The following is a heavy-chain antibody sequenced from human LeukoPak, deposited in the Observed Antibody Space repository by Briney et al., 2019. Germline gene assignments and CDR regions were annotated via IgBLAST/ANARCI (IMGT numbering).Heavy chain of an antibody. CDR2: IYTSGST. D-gene: IGHD3-22*01. V-gene: IGHV4-4*07. CDR1: GGSISSYY. J-gene: IGHJ4*02. CDR3: ARSGSYSSGYDGDY. Sequence: SETLSLTCTVSGGSISSYYWSWIRQPAGKGLEWIGRIYTSGSTNYNPSLKSRVTMSVDTSKNQFSLKLSSVTAADTAVHYCARSGSYSSGYDGDYWGQGTLVTVSS.